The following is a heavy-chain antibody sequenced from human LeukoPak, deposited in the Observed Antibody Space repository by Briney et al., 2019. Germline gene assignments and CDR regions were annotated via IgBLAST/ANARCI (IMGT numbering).Heavy chain of an antibody. CDR3: ARSALPLTAASKFDY. CDR1: GGTFSSYA. D-gene: IGHD2-2*01. J-gene: IGHJ4*02. CDR2: IIPIFGTA. V-gene: IGHV1-69*13. Sequence: VASVKVSCKVSGGTFSSYAISWVRQAPGQGLEWMGGIIPIFGTANYAQKFQGRVTITADESTSTAYMELSSLRSEDTAVYYCARSALPLTAASKFDYWGQGTLVTVSS.